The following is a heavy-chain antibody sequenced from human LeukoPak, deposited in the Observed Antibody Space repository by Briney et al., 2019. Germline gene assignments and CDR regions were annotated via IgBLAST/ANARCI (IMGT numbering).Heavy chain of an antibody. V-gene: IGHV3-49*03. CDR2: IRSKAYGETA. D-gene: IGHD1-1*01. CDR3: TRDRGAYNLYDY. J-gene: IGHJ4*02. CDR1: GFTFGDYA. Sequence: GGSLRLSCTASGFTFGDYAMSWIRQAPGKGLEWVGFIRSKAYGETADYAASVKGRFTIPRDDSKAIAYLQMNSLKTEDTAVYHCTRDRGAYNLYDYWGQGTLVTVFS.